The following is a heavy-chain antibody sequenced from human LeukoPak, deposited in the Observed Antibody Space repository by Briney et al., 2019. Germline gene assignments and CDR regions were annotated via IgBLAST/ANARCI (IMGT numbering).Heavy chain of an antibody. CDR2: IKSDGST. Sequence: GGSLRLSCAASGFTFSSYWMHWVRQAPGKGLVWVSRIKSDGSTNYADPVKGRFTISRDNAKNTLSLQMNSLRAEDTGVYYCARAPSEIGGYYPEYFRHWGQGTLVTVSS. CDR3: ARAPSEIGGYYPEYFRH. D-gene: IGHD3-22*01. V-gene: IGHV3-74*01. CDR1: GFTFSSYW. J-gene: IGHJ1*01.